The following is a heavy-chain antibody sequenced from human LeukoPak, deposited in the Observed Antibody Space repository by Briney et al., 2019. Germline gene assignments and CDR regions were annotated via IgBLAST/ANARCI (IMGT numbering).Heavy chain of an antibody. CDR1: GFDFSGFY. Sequence: GGSLRLSCAASGFDFSGFYMHWVRQAPGKGLEWVAVISFDGYNEYYTDSVKGRFTISRDISKNALFLHMNSLRAEDTAVYYCARGPWGVITTGYFDYWGQGTLVTVSS. D-gene: IGHD3-10*01. J-gene: IGHJ4*02. CDR3: ARGPWGVITTGYFDY. CDR2: ISFDGYNE. V-gene: IGHV3-30-3*01.